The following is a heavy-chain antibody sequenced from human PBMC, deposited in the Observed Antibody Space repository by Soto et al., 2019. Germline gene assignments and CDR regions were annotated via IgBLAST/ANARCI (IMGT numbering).Heavy chain of an antibody. CDR2: ISAYSGNT. CDR1: GYTFTSYG. D-gene: IGHD3-3*01. CDR3: AREGGYDFWSGYYPRTYYYRMDV. Sequence: ALVKVSCKASGYTFTSYGISWLQQAPGQGLEWMGWISAYSGNTSYAQKPQGRVTMTRDTSTSTAYMELSSLRSDDTAVYYCAREGGYDFWSGYYPRTYYYRMDVWGQGTTVTVSS. J-gene: IGHJ6*02. V-gene: IGHV1-18*01.